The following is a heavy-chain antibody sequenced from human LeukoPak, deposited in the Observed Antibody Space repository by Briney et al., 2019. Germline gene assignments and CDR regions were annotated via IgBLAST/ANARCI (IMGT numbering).Heavy chain of an antibody. V-gene: IGHV1-3*01. D-gene: IGHD3-3*01. Sequence: ASVKVSCKASGYTFTSYAMHWVRQAPGQRLEWMGWINAGNGNTKYSQKFQGRVTITRDTSASTAYMELSSLRPEDTAVYYCARDYFWSGSYGMDVWGQGTTVPVSS. CDR1: GYTFTSYA. J-gene: IGHJ6*02. CDR2: INAGNGNT. CDR3: ARDYFWSGSYGMDV.